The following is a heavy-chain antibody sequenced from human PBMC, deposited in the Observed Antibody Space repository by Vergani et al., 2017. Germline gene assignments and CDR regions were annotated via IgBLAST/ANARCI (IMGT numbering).Heavy chain of an antibody. CDR2: IYYSGST. Sequence: QVQLQESGPGLVKPSETLSLTCTVSGGPISSYYWSWIRQPPGKGLEWIGYIYYSGSTNYNPSLKSRVTISVDTSKNQFSLKLSSVTAADTAVYYCASLSSGWSLGDYWGQGTLVTVSS. CDR1: GGPISSYY. D-gene: IGHD6-19*01. J-gene: IGHJ4*02. CDR3: ASLSSGWSLGDY. V-gene: IGHV4-59*01.